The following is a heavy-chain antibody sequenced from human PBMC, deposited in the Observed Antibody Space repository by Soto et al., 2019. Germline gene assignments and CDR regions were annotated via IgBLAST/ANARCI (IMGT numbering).Heavy chain of an antibody. Sequence: EVQLVESGGGLVQPGGSLRLSCAASGFTFSSYSMNWVRQAPGKGLEWVSYISSSSSTIYYADSVKGRFTISRDNAKNSLYLQMNSLRDEDTAVYFCAKSEAGTSDYWGQGTLVTVSS. CDR1: GFTFSSYS. CDR3: AKSEAGTSDY. J-gene: IGHJ4*02. V-gene: IGHV3-48*02. CDR2: ISSSSSTI. D-gene: IGHD6-19*01.